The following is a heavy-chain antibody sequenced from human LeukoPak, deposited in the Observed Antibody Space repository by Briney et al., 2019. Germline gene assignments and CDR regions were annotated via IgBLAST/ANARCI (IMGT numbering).Heavy chain of an antibody. CDR3: ARCDREYNYFDY. J-gene: IGHJ4*02. V-gene: IGHV4-38-2*01. CDR1: GYSISSGYY. D-gene: IGHD2/OR15-2a*01. CDR2: IYHSGST. Sequence: SETLSLTCAVSGYSISSGYYWGWIRQPPGKGLEWIGSIYHSGSTYYSPSLKSRVTVSVDTSKNQFSLKLSSVTAADTAVYYCARCDREYNYFDYWGQGTLVTVSS.